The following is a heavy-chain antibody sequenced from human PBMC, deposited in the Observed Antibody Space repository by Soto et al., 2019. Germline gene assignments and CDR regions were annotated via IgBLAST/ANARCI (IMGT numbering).Heavy chain of an antibody. J-gene: IGHJ6*02. CDR2: IYPGDSDT. CDR1: GYSFTSYW. CDR3: ARLQGVSPNYYYDMDV. Sequence: PGESLKISCKGSGYSFTSYWIGWVRQMPGKGLEWMGIIYPGDSDTRYSPSFQGQVTISADKSISTAYLQWRSLKASDSAMYYCARLQGVSPNYYYDMDVWGQGTMVTVSS. D-gene: IGHD2-8*01. V-gene: IGHV5-51*01.